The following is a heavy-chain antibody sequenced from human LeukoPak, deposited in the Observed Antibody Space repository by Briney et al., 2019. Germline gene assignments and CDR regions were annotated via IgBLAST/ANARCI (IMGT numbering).Heavy chain of an antibody. Sequence: PGRSLRLSCAASGFTFSSYAMHWVRQAPGKGLEWVAVISCDGSNKYYADSVKGRFTISRDNSKNTLYLQMNSLRAEDTAVYYCARGLSGHFDYWGQGTLVTVSS. V-gene: IGHV3-30-3*01. CDR3: ARGLSGHFDY. CDR1: GFTFSSYA. D-gene: IGHD3-10*01. CDR2: ISCDGSNK. J-gene: IGHJ4*02.